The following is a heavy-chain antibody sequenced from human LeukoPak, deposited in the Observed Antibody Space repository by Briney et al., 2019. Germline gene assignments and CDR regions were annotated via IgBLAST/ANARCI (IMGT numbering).Heavy chain of an antibody. CDR1: GGSISSSNW. D-gene: IGHD3-16*02. CDR2: IYHSGST. J-gene: IGHJ4*02. CDR3: VARDYDYVWGSYRYNY. V-gene: IGHV4-4*02. Sequence: SETLSLTCAVSGGSISSSNWWSWVRQPPGKGLEWIGEIYHSGSTNYNPSLKSRVTISVDQSKNQFSLKLSSVTAADTAVYYCVARDYDYVWGSYRYNYWGQGTLVTVSS.